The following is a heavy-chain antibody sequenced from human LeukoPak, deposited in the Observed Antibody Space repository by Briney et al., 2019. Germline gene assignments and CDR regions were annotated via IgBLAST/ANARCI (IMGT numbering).Heavy chain of an antibody. CDR1: GDSVSSNSAT. Sequence: SQTLSLTCAISGDSVSSNSATWNWIRQPPSRGLEWLGRTYYRSKWYDDYALSVKSPITINPDPSKNQFSLQLNSVSPEDTAVYYCARGTKGSSPYWYFDLWGRGTLVTVSS. CDR3: ARGTKGSSPYWYFDL. D-gene: IGHD6-13*01. V-gene: IGHV6-1*01. J-gene: IGHJ2*01. CDR2: TYYRSKWYD.